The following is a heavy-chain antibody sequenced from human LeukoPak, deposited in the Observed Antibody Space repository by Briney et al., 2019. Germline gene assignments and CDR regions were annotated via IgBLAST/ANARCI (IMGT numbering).Heavy chain of an antibody. D-gene: IGHD2-15*01. CDR3: ARRGSGRHFDF. V-gene: IGHV3-11*01. Sequence: GGSLRLSCAASGFTFSDYYMSWIRQAPGKGLEWVSYISGGSSTIYYADSLKGRFTGSRDNAKNSLYLLMNSLRAEDTAVYYCARRGSGRHFDFWGQGTLVTVSS. CDR2: ISGGSSTI. J-gene: IGHJ4*02. CDR1: GFTFSDYY.